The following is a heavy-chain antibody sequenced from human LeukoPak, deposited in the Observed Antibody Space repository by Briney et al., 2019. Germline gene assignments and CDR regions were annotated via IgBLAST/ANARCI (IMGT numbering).Heavy chain of an antibody. J-gene: IGHJ4*02. D-gene: IGHD5-12*01. CDR1: GYTLTELS. V-gene: IGHV1-24*01. CDR2: FDPEDGET. CDR3: ATVSKWLRCFDY. Sequence: ASVKVACKVSGYTLTELSMHWVRQAPGKGLEWMGGFDPEDGETIYAQKFQGRVTMTEDTSTDTAYMELSSLRSEDTAVYYCATVSKWLRCFDYWGQGTPVTVSS.